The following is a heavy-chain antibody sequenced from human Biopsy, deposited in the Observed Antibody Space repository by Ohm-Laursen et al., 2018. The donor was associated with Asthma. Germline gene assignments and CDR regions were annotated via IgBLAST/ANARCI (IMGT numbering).Heavy chain of an antibody. CDR3: ARAVDYSHYYGIDV. Sequence: SSVKVSCKTSGYTFNSAGITWVRQAPGQGFECMGWISVYNGNTKVAQKLQDRVTMITDTSTSTAYMELRSLRSDDTAVYFCARAVDYSHYYGIDVWGQGTTVTVS. D-gene: IGHD3-10*01. V-gene: IGHV1-18*01. J-gene: IGHJ6*02. CDR1: GYTFNSAG. CDR2: ISVYNGNT.